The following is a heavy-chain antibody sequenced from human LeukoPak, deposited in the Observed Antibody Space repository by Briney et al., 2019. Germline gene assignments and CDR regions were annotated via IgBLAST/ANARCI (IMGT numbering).Heavy chain of an antibody. D-gene: IGHD5-12*01. CDR1: GGSINSYY. CDR3: ARVDIRTAFFDY. CDR2: IYSSGST. Sequence: SETLSLTCTVSGGSINSYYWSWIWQPAGKGLEWIGRIYSSGSTGYNPSLKSRVTMSLDTSKNQFSLNLSSVTAADTAVYYCARVDIRTAFFDYWGQGTLVTLSS. J-gene: IGHJ4*02. V-gene: IGHV4-4*07.